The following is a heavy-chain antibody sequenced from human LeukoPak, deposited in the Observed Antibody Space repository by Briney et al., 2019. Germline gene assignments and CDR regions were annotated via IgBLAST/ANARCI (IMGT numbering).Heavy chain of an antibody. J-gene: IGHJ4*02. D-gene: IGHD5-24*01. Sequence: GESLKISCKGSGYRFTSYWIGWVRQMPGKGLEWMGLIYPDDSNTIYRPSFQGQVTISADKSTSTAYLQWSSLKASDTAMYYCARHINGYNPFDYWGQGSLVTVSS. CDR3: ARHINGYNPFDY. CDR1: GYRFTSYW. V-gene: IGHV5-51*01. CDR2: IYPDDSNT.